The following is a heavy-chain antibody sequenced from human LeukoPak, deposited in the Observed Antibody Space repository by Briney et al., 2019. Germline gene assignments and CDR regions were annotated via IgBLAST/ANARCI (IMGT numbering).Heavy chain of an antibody. Sequence: GGSLRLSCSASGFTFSTYDMHWVRQAPGKGLEYVSAISSNGGRTYYADSVKGRFTISRDNSKNTLYLQMSSLRVEDTAVYYCVNTLRYFDWPKRPTLDYWGQGTLVTVSS. CDR2: ISSNGGRT. CDR3: VNTLRYFDWPKRPTLDY. D-gene: IGHD3-9*01. V-gene: IGHV3-64D*06. J-gene: IGHJ4*02. CDR1: GFTFSTYD.